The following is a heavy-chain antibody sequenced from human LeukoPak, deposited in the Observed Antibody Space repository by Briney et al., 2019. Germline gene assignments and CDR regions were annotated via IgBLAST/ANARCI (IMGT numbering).Heavy chain of an antibody. V-gene: IGHV3-11*01. D-gene: IGHD4-17*01. Sequence: PGGSLRLSCAASGFTFSDYYMSWIRQAPGKGLEWVSYISSSGSTIYYADSVKGRFTNSRDNAKNSLYLQMNSLRAEDTAVYYCARDGDYSLYYFDYWGQGTLVTVSS. CDR3: ARDGDYSLYYFDY. CDR1: GFTFSDYY. CDR2: ISSSGSTI. J-gene: IGHJ4*02.